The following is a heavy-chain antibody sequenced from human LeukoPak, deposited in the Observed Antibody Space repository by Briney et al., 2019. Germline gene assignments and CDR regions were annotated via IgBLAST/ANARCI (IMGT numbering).Heavy chain of an antibody. Sequence: SETLSLTCAVYGGSFSGYYWSWIRQPPGKGLEWIGEINHSGSTNYNPSLKSRVTISVDTSKNQFSLKLSSVTAADTAVYYCARAKGAVAGYNYYYYYYMDVWGKGTTVTISS. V-gene: IGHV4-34*01. D-gene: IGHD6-19*01. J-gene: IGHJ6*03. CDR1: GGSFSGYY. CDR2: INHSGST. CDR3: ARAKGAVAGYNYYYYYYMDV.